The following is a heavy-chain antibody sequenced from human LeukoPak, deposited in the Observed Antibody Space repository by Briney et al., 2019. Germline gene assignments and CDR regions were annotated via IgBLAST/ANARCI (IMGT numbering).Heavy chain of an antibody. CDR1: GGSISSYY. D-gene: IGHD6-6*01. V-gene: IGHV4-59*01. CDR3: ARGVSMYSSSYYFDY. Sequence: SETLSLTCTVSGGSISSYYWSWIRQPPGKGLEWIGYIYYSGSTNYNPSLKSRVTISVDTSKNQFSLKLSSVTAADTAVYYCARGVSMYSSSYYFDYWGQGTLVTVPS. J-gene: IGHJ4*02. CDR2: IYYSGST.